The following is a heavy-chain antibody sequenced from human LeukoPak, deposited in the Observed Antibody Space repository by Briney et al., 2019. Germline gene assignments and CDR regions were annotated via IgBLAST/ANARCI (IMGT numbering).Heavy chain of an antibody. D-gene: IGHD4-17*01. CDR3: AREGDYVSMTFDY. CDR2: ISYDGSNK. J-gene: IGHJ4*02. Sequence: GGSLRLSCPASGFTFSSYAMHWVRQAPGKGLEWVAVISYDGSNKYYADSVKGRFTISRDNSKNTLYLQMNSLRAEDTAVYYCAREGDYVSMTFDYWGQGTLVTVSS. V-gene: IGHV3-30*04. CDR1: GFTFSSYA.